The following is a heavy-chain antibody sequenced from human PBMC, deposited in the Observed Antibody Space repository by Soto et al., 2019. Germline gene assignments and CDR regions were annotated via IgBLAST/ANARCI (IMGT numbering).Heavy chain of an antibody. J-gene: IGHJ3*02. CDR3: AKEEREQQVVYDAFDM. V-gene: IGHV3-23*04. Sequence: EVQLVEAGGGLVQPGGSLRVSCAASGFTFSSHAMSWVRQAPGKGLEWVSSISGSGVTTDYADSVKGRFTISRDNSQKMLYLQMNSLGAGDTAVYYCAKEEREQQVVYDAFDMWGQGTMVTVSS. CDR1: GFTFSSHA. D-gene: IGHD6-13*01. CDR2: ISGSGVTT.